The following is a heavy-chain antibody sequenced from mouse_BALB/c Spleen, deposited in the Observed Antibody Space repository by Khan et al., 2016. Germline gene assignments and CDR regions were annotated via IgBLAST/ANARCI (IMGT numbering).Heavy chain of an antibody. D-gene: IGHD2-4*01. CDR2: VYPANGNT. V-gene: IGHV14-3*02. CDR3: GRGLITTENY. Sequence: VQLQQSGAELVKPGASVKLSCTASGFNIKDTYIHWVIQRPEQGLEWIGRVYPANGNTKYDPKFQGKATITADTSSNTAYLQLSSLTSEDTAVYYCGRGLITTENYWDQGSTLTVSS. J-gene: IGHJ2*01. CDR1: GFNIKDTY.